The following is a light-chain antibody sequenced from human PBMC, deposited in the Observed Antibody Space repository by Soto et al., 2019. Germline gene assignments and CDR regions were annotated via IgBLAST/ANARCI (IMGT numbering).Light chain of an antibody. CDR2: DAS. Sequence: EIVLTQSPATLSLSPGERATLSCRASQSVSSYLAWYQQKPGQAPRLLIYDASNRATDIPARFSGSGSGTDFTLTISSLEPEDFAVYYCQQRSNWREITFGPGTKVDTK. J-gene: IGKJ3*01. CDR1: QSVSSY. V-gene: IGKV3-11*01. CDR3: QQRSNWREIT.